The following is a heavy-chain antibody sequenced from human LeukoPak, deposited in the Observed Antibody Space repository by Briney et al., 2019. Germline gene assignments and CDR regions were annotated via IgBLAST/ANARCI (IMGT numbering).Heavy chain of an antibody. D-gene: IGHD6-13*01. CDR3: ARSAYSSSFDY. V-gene: IGHV4-30-2*01. CDR2: IYHSGST. J-gene: IGHJ4*02. Sequence: PSQTLSLTCAVSGGSLSSGGYSWSWIRQPPGKGLEWIGYIYHSGSTYYNPSLKSRVTISVDRSKNQFSPKLSSVTAADTAVYYCARSAYSSSFDYWGQGTLVTVSS. CDR1: GGSLSSGGYS.